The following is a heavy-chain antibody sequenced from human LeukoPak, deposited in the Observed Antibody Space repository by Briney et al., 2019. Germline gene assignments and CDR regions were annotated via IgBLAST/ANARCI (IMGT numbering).Heavy chain of an antibody. V-gene: IGHV3-66*01. CDR3: ARDRQGWTTENFDY. Sequence: GGSTRLSCAASGFTVSSNYMSWLRQAPGKGLEWVSVIYSGGSTYYADSVKGRFTISRDNSKNTLYLQMNSLRAEDTAVYYCARDRQGWTTENFDYWGQGTLVTVSS. J-gene: IGHJ4*02. D-gene: IGHD3/OR15-3a*01. CDR2: IYSGGST. CDR1: GFTVSSNY.